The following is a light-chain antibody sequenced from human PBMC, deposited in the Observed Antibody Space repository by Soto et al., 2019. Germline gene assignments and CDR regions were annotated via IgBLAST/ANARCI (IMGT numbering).Light chain of an antibody. CDR2: GVT. Sequence: QSVLTQPTSVSGSPGQSITISCTGNHNDIGTYDYVSWYQQHPGRAPRLLIYGVTTRPSGISDRFSASKSGLTAPLTISGLQPEDEADYYCSSFASDRIYVFGRGTKVTVL. V-gene: IGLV2-14*03. CDR3: SSFASDRIYV. J-gene: IGLJ1*01. CDR1: HNDIGTYDY.